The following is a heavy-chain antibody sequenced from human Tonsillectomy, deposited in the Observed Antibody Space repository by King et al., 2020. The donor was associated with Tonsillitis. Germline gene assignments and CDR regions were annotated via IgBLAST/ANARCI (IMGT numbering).Heavy chain of an antibody. D-gene: IGHD3-10*01. V-gene: IGHV4-59*08. J-gene: IGHJ5*02. Sequence: QLQESGPGLVKPSETLSLTCTVSGGSINNYYWSWIRQPPGKGLEWIGFIYYSGNTHYNPSLESRVTMSVDTSKNQFSLKLSSVTTADTAVYYCVRHLYGDTWYGASVFDHWGQGALVTVSS. CDR2: IYYSGNT. CDR3: VRHLYGDTWYGASVFDH. CDR1: GGSINNYY.